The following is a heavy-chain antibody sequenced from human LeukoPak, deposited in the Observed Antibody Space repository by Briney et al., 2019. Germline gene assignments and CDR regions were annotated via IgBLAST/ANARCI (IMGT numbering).Heavy chain of an antibody. CDR2: LYSDGNT. D-gene: IGHD1-14*01. V-gene: IGHV3-53*01. J-gene: IGHJ4*02. Sequence: GGSLRLSCAASGFTVITNDMTWFRQAPGKGLDWASVLYSDGNTKYADSVQGRFTISRDNSKNTLYLEMNSLSPDDTAVYYCARGVEPLAANTLAYWGQGTLVTVSS. CDR1: GFTVITND. CDR3: ARGVEPLAANTLAY.